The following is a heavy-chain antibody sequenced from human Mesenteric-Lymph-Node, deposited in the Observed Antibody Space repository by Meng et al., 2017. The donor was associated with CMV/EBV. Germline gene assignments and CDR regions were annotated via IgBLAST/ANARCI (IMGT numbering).Heavy chain of an antibody. J-gene: IGHJ4*02. CDR3: ARDRESYGGAYDY. CDR1: GFDLSYYG. V-gene: IGHV3-30*19. D-gene: IGHD4-23*01. Sequence: GESLKISCKASGFDLSYYGMHWVRQAPGKGLEWLAVMSFDGNEQFYADSVKGRFTISRDNPKNTVHLAMNSLRPEDTAVYYCARDRESYGGAYDYWGQGTLVTVSS. CDR2: MSFDGNEQ.